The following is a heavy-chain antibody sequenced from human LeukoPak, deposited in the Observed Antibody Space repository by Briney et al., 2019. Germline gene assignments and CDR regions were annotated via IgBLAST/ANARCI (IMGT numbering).Heavy chain of an antibody. CDR2: IFSSSTYI. CDR1: GFAFNTYS. V-gene: IGHV3-21*01. D-gene: IGHD2-15*01. CDR3: ARDFGVVVAATPNWFDP. Sequence: GGSLRLSCVASGFAFNTYSMNWVRQAPGKGLEWVSFIFSSSTYIYYTDSVKGRFTISRDNSKNTLYLQMNSLRAEDTALYYCARDFGVVVAATPNWFDPWGQGTLVTVSS. J-gene: IGHJ5*02.